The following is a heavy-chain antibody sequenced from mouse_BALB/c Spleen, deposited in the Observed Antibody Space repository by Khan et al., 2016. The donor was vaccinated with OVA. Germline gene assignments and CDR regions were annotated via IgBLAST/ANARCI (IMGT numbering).Heavy chain of an antibody. CDR1: GYSITSGYG. V-gene: IGHV3-2*02. D-gene: IGHD1-2*01. CDR3: ARTARIKY. Sequence: EVMLQESAPGLVKPSQSLSLTCTVTGYSITSGYGWNWIRQFPGNKLEWMGYISYSGSTNYNPSLKSRISITRDTSKNQFFLQLNSVTTEDTATYYCARTARIKYWGQGTTLTVSS. J-gene: IGHJ2*01. CDR2: ISYSGST.